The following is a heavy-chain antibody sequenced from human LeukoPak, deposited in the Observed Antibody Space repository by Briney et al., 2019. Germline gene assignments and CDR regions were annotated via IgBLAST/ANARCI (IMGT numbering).Heavy chain of an antibody. CDR2: IGIDSGNT. J-gene: IGHJ4*02. V-gene: IGHV3-48*01. CDR3: ARDYKYAFDN. Sequence: GGSLRLSCAASGFTFNDYSMNWVRQARGKGLEWISYIGIDSGNTNYADSVKGRFTISGDKAKNSLYLQMNSLRVEDTAVYYCARDYKYAFDNWGQGTLVTVSS. D-gene: IGHD5-24*01. CDR1: GFTFNDYS.